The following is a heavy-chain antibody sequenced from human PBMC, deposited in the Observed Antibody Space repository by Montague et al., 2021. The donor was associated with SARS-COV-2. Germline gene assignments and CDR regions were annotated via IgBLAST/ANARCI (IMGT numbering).Heavy chain of an antibody. Sequence: SETLSLTCDSAGGSFRDYAWSWIRQPPGKRLEWIGYLSYSGRPIYNPSLESRVSISVDTSKNQFSLRLRSVIAAGTAVYYCAGRLPQYTSGWYFDQWGQGTLVAVSS. D-gene: IGHD6-19*01. CDR3: AGRLPQYTSGWYFDQ. CDR2: LSYSGRP. V-gene: IGHV4-59*08. J-gene: IGHJ4*02. CDR1: GGSFRDYA.